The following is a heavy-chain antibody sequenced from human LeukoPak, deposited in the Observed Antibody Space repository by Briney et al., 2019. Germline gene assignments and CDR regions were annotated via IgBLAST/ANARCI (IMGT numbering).Heavy chain of an antibody. CDR2: IICSSGST. D-gene: IGHD5-12*01. CDR1: GFISTNYA. V-gene: IGHV3-23*01. J-gene: IGHJ4*02. CDR3: AKGGYDYVEMGYFDY. Sequence: GGSLRLSCAVSGFISTNYAMSWVRQAPGKGLEWVSVIICSSGSTFYADSVKGRFTISRDKSKNTLHLQMNSLRAEDTAVYYCAKGGYDYVEMGYFDYWGQGTLVTVFS.